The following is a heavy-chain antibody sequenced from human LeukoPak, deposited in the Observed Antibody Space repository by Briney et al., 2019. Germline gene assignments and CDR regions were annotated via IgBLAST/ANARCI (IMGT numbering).Heavy chain of an antibody. Sequence: SPSETLSLTCTVSGGSISSSSYYWGWIRQPPGKGLEWIGSIYYSGSTYYNPSLKSRVTISVDTSKNQFSLKLSSVTAADTAVYYCARQGGGYYYDSSGYYPFDYWGQGTLVTVSS. D-gene: IGHD3-22*01. CDR2: IYYSGST. J-gene: IGHJ4*02. V-gene: IGHV4-39*01. CDR3: ARQGGGYYYDSSGYYPFDY. CDR1: GGSISSSSYY.